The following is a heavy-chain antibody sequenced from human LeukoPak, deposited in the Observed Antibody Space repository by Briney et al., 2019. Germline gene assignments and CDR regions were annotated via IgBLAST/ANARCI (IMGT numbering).Heavy chain of an antibody. Sequence: QPGGSLGLSCAASGFTFSSYWMSWVRQAPGKGLEWVANIKQDGSEKYYVDSVKGRFTISRDNAKNSLYLQMNSLRAEDTAVYYCASQYYYDSSGYYRRDAFDIWGQGTMVTVSS. CDR2: IKQDGSEK. CDR3: ASQYYYDSSGYYRRDAFDI. V-gene: IGHV3-7*01. J-gene: IGHJ3*02. D-gene: IGHD3-22*01. CDR1: GFTFSSYW.